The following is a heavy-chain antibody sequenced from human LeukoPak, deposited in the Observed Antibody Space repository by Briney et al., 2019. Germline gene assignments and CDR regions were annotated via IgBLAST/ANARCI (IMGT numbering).Heavy chain of an antibody. V-gene: IGHV3-7*01. CDR3: ARAAWLWDP. Sequence: GGSLRLSCVASGFTFSSYWTSWVRQAPGKGLEWVANIKQDGSEKYYVDSVKGRFTISRDNAKNSLYLQMNSLRAEDTAVYYCARAAWLWDPWGQGTLVTVSS. CDR2: IKQDGSEK. CDR1: GFTFSSYW. D-gene: IGHD3-22*01. J-gene: IGHJ5*02.